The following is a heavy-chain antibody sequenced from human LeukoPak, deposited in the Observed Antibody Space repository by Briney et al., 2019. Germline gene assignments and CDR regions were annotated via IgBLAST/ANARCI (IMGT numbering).Heavy chain of an antibody. CDR3: AKSKGGFDF. V-gene: IGHV3-23*01. CDR2: FSGSGGGT. Sequence: PGGSLRLSCAASGFTFSNYAMSWVRQAPGKGLEWVSAFSGSGGGTYYADSVKGRLTISRDNSKNMLYLQMSSLRVEDTAVYYCAKSKGGFDFWGQGTLVTVSS. D-gene: IGHD3-16*01. CDR1: GFTFSNYA. J-gene: IGHJ4*02.